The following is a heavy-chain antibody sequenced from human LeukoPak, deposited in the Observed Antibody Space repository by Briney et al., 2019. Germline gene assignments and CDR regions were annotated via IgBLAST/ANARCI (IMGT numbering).Heavy chain of an antibody. CDR3: TTISSPGYMDV. V-gene: IGHV3-15*01. J-gene: IGHJ6*03. CDR1: GFTLSDAW. CDR2: IRSKTDGETT. Sequence: PGGSLRLSCAASGFTLSDAWMSWVRQAPGKGLEWVRRIRSKTDGETTDYAAPVKGRFTISRDDSKNTLHLQMNSLKTEDTAVYYCTTISSPGYMDVWGKGTTVTVSS. D-gene: IGHD6-19*01.